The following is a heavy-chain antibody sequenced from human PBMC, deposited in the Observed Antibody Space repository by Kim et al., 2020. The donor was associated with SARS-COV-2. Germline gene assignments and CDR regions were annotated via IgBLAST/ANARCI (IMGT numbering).Heavy chain of an antibody. CDR1: GFSLSTRGVN. D-gene: IGHD3-22*01. J-gene: IGHJ4*02. Sequence: SGPTLVNPTQTLTLTCTFSGFSLSTRGVNVGWIRQPPGRALEWLALIFWDDDKRYSPSLNSRLTITKDTSKNQVVLTMTNMDPVDTATYYCAQSGNYDSSVDYWGQGTLVTVSS. CDR3: AQSGNYDSSVDY. V-gene: IGHV2-5*02. CDR2: IFWDDDK.